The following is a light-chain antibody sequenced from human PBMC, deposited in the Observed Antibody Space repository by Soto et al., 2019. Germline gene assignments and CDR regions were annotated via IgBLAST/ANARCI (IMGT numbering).Light chain of an antibody. CDR2: GAS. CDR3: QQYNDWPFT. CDR1: QSVSSK. V-gene: IGKV3-15*01. J-gene: IGKJ3*01. Sequence: EIVMTQSPATLSVSPGERATLSCRASQSVSSKLGWYQQKPGQAPRLLIYGASTRATSFPARFSGSGSGTEFTLTISSLQSEDFAVYYCQQYNDWPFTFGPGTKVDIK.